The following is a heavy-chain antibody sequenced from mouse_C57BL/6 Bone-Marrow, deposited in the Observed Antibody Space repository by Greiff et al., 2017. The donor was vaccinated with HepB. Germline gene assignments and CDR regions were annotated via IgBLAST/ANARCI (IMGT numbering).Heavy chain of an antibody. CDR2: IDPSDSYT. D-gene: IGHD2-2*01. Sequence: VQLQQPGAELVMPGASVKLSCKASGYTFTSYWMHWVKQRPGQGLEWIGEIDPSDSYTNYNQKFKGKSTLTVDKSSSTAYMQLSSLTSEDSAVYYWARGGGYYGYDRLAYWGQGTLVTVSA. V-gene: IGHV1-69*01. CDR3: ARGGGYYGYDRLAY. J-gene: IGHJ3*01. CDR1: GYTFTSYW.